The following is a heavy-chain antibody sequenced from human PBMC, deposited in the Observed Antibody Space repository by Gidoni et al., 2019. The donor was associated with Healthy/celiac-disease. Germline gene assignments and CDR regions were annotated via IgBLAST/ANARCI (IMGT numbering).Heavy chain of an antibody. J-gene: IGHJ4*02. CDR1: GFTFSSYA. Sequence: EVQLLESGGGLVQPGGSLRLSCAASGFTFSSYAMSWVRKAPGKGLEWVSAISGSGGSTYYADSVKGRFTISRDNSKNTLYLQMNRLRAEDTAVYYCAKDRGGDILTGYKDYFDYWGQGTLVTVSS. CDR3: AKDRGGDILTGYKDYFDY. D-gene: IGHD3-9*01. V-gene: IGHV3-23*01. CDR2: ISGSGGST.